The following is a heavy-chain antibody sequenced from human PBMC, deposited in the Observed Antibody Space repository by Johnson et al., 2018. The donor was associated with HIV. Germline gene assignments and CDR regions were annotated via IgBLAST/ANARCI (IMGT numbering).Heavy chain of an antibody. D-gene: IGHD3-16*01. CDR2: ISYDGSNK. CDR1: GFTITTYG. J-gene: IGHJ3*02. V-gene: IGHV3-30*19. Sequence: QVQLVESGGGVVQPGRSLRLSCVASGFTITTYGMHWVRQAPGKGLEWVAVISYDGSNKYYADSVKGRFTISRDNSKNTLYLQMNSLRAEDTAVYYCASLGLDLLVKAPLSVVFDAFDIWGQGTMVTVSS. CDR3: ASLGLDLLVKAPLSVVFDAFDI.